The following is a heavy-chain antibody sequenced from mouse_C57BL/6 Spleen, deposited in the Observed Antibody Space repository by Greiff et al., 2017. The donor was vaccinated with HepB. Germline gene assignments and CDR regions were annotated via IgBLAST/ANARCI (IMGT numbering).Heavy chain of an antibody. CDR1: GFTFTDYY. D-gene: IGHD1-1*01. J-gene: IGHJ2*01. Sequence: EVKLVESGGGLVQPGGSLSLSCAASGFTFTDYYMSWVRQPPGKALEWLGFIRNKANGYTTEYSASVKGRFTISRDNSQSILYLQMNALRAEDSSTYYCARYITTGFDYWGQGTTLTVSS. CDR3: ARYITTGFDY. V-gene: IGHV7-3*01. CDR2: IRNKANGYTT.